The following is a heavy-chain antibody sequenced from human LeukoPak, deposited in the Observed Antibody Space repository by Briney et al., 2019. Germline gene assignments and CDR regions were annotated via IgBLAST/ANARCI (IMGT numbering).Heavy chain of an antibody. D-gene: IGHD4-17*01. CDR2: INPNSGGT. Sequence: ASVKVSCKASGGTFSSYAISWVRQAPGQGLEWMGWINPNSGGTNYAQKFQGWVTMTRDTSISTAYMELSRLRSDDTAVYYCARSVDYGDPNFDHWGQGTLVTVSS. J-gene: IGHJ4*02. CDR1: GGTFSSYA. V-gene: IGHV1-2*04. CDR3: ARSVDYGDPNFDH.